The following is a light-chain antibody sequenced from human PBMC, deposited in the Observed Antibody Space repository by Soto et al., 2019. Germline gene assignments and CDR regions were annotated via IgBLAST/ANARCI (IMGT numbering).Light chain of an antibody. CDR2: DVS. CDR1: QSVSSN. V-gene: IGKV3D-15*01. J-gene: IGKJ4*01. CDR3: QQYNNLPLT. Sequence: EIVMTQSPATLSVSPGERATLSCWASQSVSSNLAWYQQKPGQAPRLLIYDVSTRATGIPTRFSGSGSGTEFTLTISSLQSEDFASYYCQQYNNLPLTGGGGTKL.